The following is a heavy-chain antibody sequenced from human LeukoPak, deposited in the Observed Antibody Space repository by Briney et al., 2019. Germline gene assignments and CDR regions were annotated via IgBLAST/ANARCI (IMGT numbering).Heavy chain of an antibody. Sequence: SETLSLTCAVSGGSISSGGYSWSWIRQPPGKGLEWIGYIYHSGSTYYNPSLKSRVTISVDRSKNQFSLKLSSVTAADTAVYYCARAVAYYGILTGHLAHDAFDIWGQGTMVTVSS. CDR2: IYHSGST. CDR3: ARAVAYYGILTGHLAHDAFDI. CDR1: GGSISSGGYS. D-gene: IGHD3-9*01. J-gene: IGHJ3*02. V-gene: IGHV4-30-2*01.